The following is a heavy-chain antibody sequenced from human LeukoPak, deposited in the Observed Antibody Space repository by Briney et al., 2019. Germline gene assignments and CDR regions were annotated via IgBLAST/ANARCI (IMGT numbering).Heavy chain of an antibody. D-gene: IGHD3-22*01. CDR2: IRYDGSNK. V-gene: IGHV3-30*02. CDR3: ARQMYYDSSGYDY. Sequence: GSLRLSCAASGFTFSSYGMHWVRQAPGKGLEWVAFIRYDGSNKYYADSVKGRFTISRDNSKNTLYLQMNSLRAEDTAVYYCARQMYYDSSGYDYWGQGTLVTVSS. CDR1: GFTFSSYG. J-gene: IGHJ4*02.